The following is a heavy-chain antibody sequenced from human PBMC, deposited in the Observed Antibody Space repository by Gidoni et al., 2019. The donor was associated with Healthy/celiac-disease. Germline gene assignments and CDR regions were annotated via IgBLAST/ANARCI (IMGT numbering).Heavy chain of an antibody. D-gene: IGHD3-3*01. CDR2: ISSSSSYI. CDR3: ARVRIFGVVRAYYFNY. V-gene: IGHV3-21*01. CDR1: GFTFSSYS. J-gene: IGHJ4*02. Sequence: EVQLVESGGGRVKPGRSLRLSCATSGFTFSSYSMNWVSQAPGKGLEWFSYISSSSSYIYYADSMKGRCTISRENAKNSLYVQMNSLRAEDTAVYYCARVRIFGVVRAYYFNYWGQGTLVTVSS.